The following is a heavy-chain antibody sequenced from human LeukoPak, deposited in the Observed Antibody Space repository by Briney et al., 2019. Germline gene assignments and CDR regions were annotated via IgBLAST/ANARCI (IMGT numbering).Heavy chain of an antibody. J-gene: IGHJ4*02. CDR1: GFTFSSYW. CDR2: INSDGSST. Sequence: PGGSLRLSCAASGFTFSSYWMHWVRQAPGKGLVWVSRINSDGSSTSYADSVKGRFTISRDNARNSLYLQMNSLRAEDTALYHCARALYSTAEFDYWGQGTLVTVSS. V-gene: IGHV3-74*01. D-gene: IGHD6-13*01. CDR3: ARALYSTAEFDY.